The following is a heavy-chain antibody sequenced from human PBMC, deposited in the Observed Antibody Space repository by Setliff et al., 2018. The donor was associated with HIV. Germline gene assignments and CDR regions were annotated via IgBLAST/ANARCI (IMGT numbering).Heavy chain of an antibody. CDR1: GFTFSSYT. D-gene: IGHD5-18*01. J-gene: IGHJ4*02. V-gene: IGHV3-21*01. CDR2: ISSSSYYI. Sequence: GSLRLSCAASGFTFSSYTMNWVRQAPGKGLEWVSSISSSSYYIYYADSVKGRFTISRDNAKNSLFLQMNSLRAEDTAVYYCASIELAAMVPVDYCGQGTLVTVSS. CDR3: ASIELAAMVPVDY.